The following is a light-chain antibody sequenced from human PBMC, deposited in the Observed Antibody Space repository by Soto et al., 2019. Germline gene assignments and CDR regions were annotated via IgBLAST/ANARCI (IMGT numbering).Light chain of an antibody. Sequence: QAVVTQPPSVSGAPGQRVTISCTGSSPNIGAGYDVHWYQQLPGRAPKLLIYANSNRPSGVPDRFSGSRSGTSASLAITGLQAEDEADYSCQSYDSSLSGFYVFGTGTKVTVL. CDR1: SPNIGAGYD. V-gene: IGLV1-40*01. CDR2: ANS. CDR3: QSYDSSLSGFYV. J-gene: IGLJ1*01.